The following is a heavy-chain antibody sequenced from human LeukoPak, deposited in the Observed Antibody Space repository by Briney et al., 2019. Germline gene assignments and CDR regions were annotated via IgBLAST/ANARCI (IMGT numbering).Heavy chain of an antibody. CDR3: ARDPRRAGQFEP. V-gene: IGHV3-23*01. CDR2: VYGSGDGT. CDR1: GFTFSTYA. D-gene: IGHD6-13*01. J-gene: IGHJ5*02. Sequence: PGGSLRLSCAASGFTFSTYAMSWIRQTPGKGLEWVSHVYGSGDGTYYTVSLKGRFTLSPDTSTNTLYIQMNTPRAEDTAVYFTARDPRRAGQFEPWGQGTLVTVSS.